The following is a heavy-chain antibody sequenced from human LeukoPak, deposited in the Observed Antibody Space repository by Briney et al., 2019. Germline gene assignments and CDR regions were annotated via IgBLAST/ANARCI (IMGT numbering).Heavy chain of an antibody. CDR1: GYTFTSYY. CDR2: INPSGGST. J-gene: IGHJ6*03. Sequence: GASVKVSCKASGYTFTSYYMHWVRQAPGQGLEWMGIINPSGGSTSYAQKFQGRVTMTRDMSTSTVYMELSSLRSDDTAVYYCARDSRLSSRINYYYYYYMDVWGKGTTVTVSS. V-gene: IGHV1-46*01. CDR3: ARDSRLSSRINYYYYYYMDV. D-gene: IGHD6-6*01.